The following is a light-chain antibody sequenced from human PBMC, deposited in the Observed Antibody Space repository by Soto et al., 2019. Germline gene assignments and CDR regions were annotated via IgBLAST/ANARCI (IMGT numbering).Light chain of an antibody. V-gene: IGKV3-11*01. CDR1: QSVSSY. J-gene: IGKJ5*01. CDR2: DAS. Sequence: IVLTQSPDTLFLSPGERATLSCRASQSVSSYLAWYQQKPGQAPRLLIYDASNRATGIPARFSGSGSGTDFTLTISSLEPEDFAVYYCQQRSSWPPITFGQGTRLEIK. CDR3: QQRSSWPPIT.